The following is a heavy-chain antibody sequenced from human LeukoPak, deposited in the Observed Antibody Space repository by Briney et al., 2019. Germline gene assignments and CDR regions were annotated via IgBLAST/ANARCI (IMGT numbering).Heavy chain of an antibody. CDR1: AYTFTDYF. CDR2: INPNSGGT. V-gene: IGHV1-2*02. D-gene: IGHD3-10*01. Sequence: ASMKVSCKASAYTFTDYFIHWVRQAPGQGLEWMGWINPNSGGTNYAQKFQGRVTMTRDTSISTAYMELSRLRSDDTAVYYCASTYYYGSGSPNYYYMDVWGKGTTVTVSS. CDR3: ASTYYYGSGSPNYYYMDV. J-gene: IGHJ6*03.